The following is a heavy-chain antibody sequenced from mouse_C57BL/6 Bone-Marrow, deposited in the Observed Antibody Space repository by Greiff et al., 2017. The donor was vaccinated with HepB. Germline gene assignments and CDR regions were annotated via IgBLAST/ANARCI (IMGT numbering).Heavy chain of an antibody. D-gene: IGHD1-1*01. CDR1: GFNIKDYY. CDR3: TTGYYYGSPWFAY. CDR2: IDPEDGDT. J-gene: IGHJ3*01. V-gene: IGHV14-1*01. Sequence: EVQLQQSGAELVRPGASVKLSCTASGFNIKDYYMHWVKQRPEQGLEWIGRIDPEDGDTEYAPKFQGKATMTADTSSNTAYLQLSSLTSEDTAVYYCTTGYYYGSPWFAYWGQGTPVTVSA.